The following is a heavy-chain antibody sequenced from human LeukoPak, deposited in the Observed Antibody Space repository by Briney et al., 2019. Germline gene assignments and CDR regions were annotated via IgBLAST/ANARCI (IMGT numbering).Heavy chain of an antibody. CDR1: GGSISSYC. J-gene: IGHJ4*02. CDR2: IYYSGST. V-gene: IGHV4-59*08. Sequence: SETLSLTCTVSGGSISSYCWSWIRQPPGKGLEWIGYIYYSGSTNYNPSLKSRVTISVDTSKNQFSLKLSSVTAADTAVYYCARGAAGVSGYWGQGTLVTVSS. D-gene: IGHD5/OR15-5a*01. CDR3: ARGAAGVSGY.